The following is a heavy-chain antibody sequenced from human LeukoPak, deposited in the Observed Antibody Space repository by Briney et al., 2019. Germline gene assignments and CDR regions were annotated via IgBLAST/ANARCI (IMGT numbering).Heavy chain of an antibody. Sequence: KPSETLSLTCAVYGGSFSGYYWSWIRQPPGKGLEWIGEINHSGSTNYNPSLKSRVTISVDTSKNQFSLKLSSVTAADTAVYYCARAVRVTEFPKRAYFDYWGQGTLVTVSS. V-gene: IGHV4-34*01. D-gene: IGHD2-8*02. J-gene: IGHJ4*02. CDR1: GGSFSGYY. CDR2: INHSGST. CDR3: ARAVRVTEFPKRAYFDY.